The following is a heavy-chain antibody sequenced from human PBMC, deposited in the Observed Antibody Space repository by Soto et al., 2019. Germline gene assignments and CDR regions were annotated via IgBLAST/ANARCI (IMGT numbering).Heavy chain of an antibody. CDR2: IKEDGSEK. V-gene: IGHV3-7*05. D-gene: IGHD5-18*01. CDR1: GFTFSRSW. CDR3: ARVVIGYRYGYINWFDP. J-gene: IGHJ5*02. Sequence: GGSLRLSCAASGFTFSRSWMTWVRQAPGKGLEWVANIKEDGSEKDYVDSVKGRFTISRDNAKNSLYLQMNSLRAEDTAVYYCARVVIGYRYGYINWFDPWGQGTLVTVSS.